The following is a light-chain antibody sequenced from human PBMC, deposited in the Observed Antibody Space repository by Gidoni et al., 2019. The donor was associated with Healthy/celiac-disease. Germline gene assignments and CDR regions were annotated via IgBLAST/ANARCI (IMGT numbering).Light chain of an antibody. CDR3: QQYNNWRT. Sequence: EIAMTQSPATLSVSPGERATLSCRASQSVSSNLAWYQQQPGQAPRLLIYGASTRATGIPARFSGSGSGTEFTLTISSLQSEDFAVYYCQQYNNWRTFGQGTKVEIK. J-gene: IGKJ1*01. V-gene: IGKV3-15*01. CDR1: QSVSSN. CDR2: GAS.